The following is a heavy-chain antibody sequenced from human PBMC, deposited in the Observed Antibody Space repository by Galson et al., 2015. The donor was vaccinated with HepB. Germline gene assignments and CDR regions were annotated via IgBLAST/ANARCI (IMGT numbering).Heavy chain of an antibody. CDR2: IWYDGSNK. V-gene: IGHV3-33*01. J-gene: IGHJ6*02. Sequence: SLRLSCAASGFTFSSYGMHWVRQAPGKGLEWVAVIWYDGSNKYYADSVKGRFTISKDNSKNTLYLQMNSLRAEDTAVYYCARARILTMVRGVSSGMDVWGQGTTVTASS. CDR1: GFTFSSYG. D-gene: IGHD3-10*01. CDR3: ARARILTMVRGVSSGMDV.